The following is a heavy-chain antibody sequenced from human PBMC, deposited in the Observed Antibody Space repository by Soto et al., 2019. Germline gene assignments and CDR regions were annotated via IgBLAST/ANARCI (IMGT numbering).Heavy chain of an antibody. V-gene: IGHV1-2*04. CDR1: GYTFTGYY. Sequence: PSVKVSCKASGYTFTGYYMHWVRQAPGQGLEWMGWVNPNSGGTNYAQKFQGWVTMTRDTSISTVYMELSSLKSDDMAVYYCAREGAATANYGMDVWGQGTTVTVSS. CDR2: VNPNSGGT. J-gene: IGHJ6*02. CDR3: AREGAATANYGMDV. D-gene: IGHD2-15*01.